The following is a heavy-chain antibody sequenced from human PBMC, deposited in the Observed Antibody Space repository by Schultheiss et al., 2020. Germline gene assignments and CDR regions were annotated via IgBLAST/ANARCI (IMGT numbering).Heavy chain of an antibody. CDR3: ARRGVTTAGFDS. Sequence: GESLKISCKGSGYSFTSYWISWVRQMPGKGLEWMGRIDPSDSYTNYSPSFQGRISISADKSINTAYLQWSGLKASDTALYYCARRGVTTAGFDSWGQGTLVTVSS. CDR1: GYSFTSYW. D-gene: IGHD4-17*01. J-gene: IGHJ4*02. V-gene: IGHV5-10-1*01. CDR2: IDPSDSYT.